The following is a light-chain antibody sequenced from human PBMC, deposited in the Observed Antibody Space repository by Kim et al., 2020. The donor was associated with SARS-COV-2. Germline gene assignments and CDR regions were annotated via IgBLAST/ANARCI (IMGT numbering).Light chain of an antibody. CDR1: QNISNY. Sequence: SASVGDRVNITCRASQNISNYLNWYQQKPGKAPKLLIYAASSLQSGVPSRFSGSGSGTDFTLTISSLQPEDFATYYCQQSYSTPRTFGQGTKLEI. CDR2: AAS. J-gene: IGKJ2*01. V-gene: IGKV1-39*01. CDR3: QQSYSTPRT.